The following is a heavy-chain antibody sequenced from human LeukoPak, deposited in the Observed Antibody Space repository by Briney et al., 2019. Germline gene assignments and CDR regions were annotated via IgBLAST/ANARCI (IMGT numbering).Heavy chain of an antibody. D-gene: IGHD3-10*01. CDR1: GGTFSSYG. CDR3: ARGYYGSGSYYPVYYYYGMDV. Sequence: ASVKVSCKASGGTFSSYGISWVRQAPGQGLEWMGRINPNSGGTNYAQKFQGRVTMTRDTSISTAYMELSRLRSDDTAVYYCARGYYGSGSYYPVYYYYGMDVWGQGTTVTVSS. J-gene: IGHJ6*02. V-gene: IGHV1-2*06. CDR2: INPNSGGT.